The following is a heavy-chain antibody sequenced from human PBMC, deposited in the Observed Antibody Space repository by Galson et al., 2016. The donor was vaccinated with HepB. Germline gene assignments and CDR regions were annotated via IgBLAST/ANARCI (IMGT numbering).Heavy chain of an antibody. Sequence: LSCAASGFTFRNFGMHWVRQAPGKGLEWVAVISYDESNRNYADSVKGRFTISRDNSKNTLYLQMNNLKAEDTALYYCAKDHGIATRPYYYYYGVDVWGKGTTVTVSS. D-gene: IGHD6-6*01. V-gene: IGHV3-30*18. CDR2: ISYDESNR. CDR1: GFTFRNFG. CDR3: AKDHGIATRPYYYYYGVDV. J-gene: IGHJ6*04.